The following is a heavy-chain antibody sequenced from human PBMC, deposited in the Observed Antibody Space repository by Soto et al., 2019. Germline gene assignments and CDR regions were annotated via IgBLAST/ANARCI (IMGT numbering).Heavy chain of an antibody. CDR1: GYTFTHYY. Sequence: QVQLVQSGAEVKKPGASVKLSCRTSGYTFTHYYIHWVRQAPGQGIEWLAIINPASGSTNYAQDFQGRVTVTMATSTTTVYMELSALRAEHTAIFYCARDLAAGDYWGQGTLVTVSS. J-gene: IGHJ4*02. D-gene: IGHD6-13*01. CDR3: ARDLAAGDY. CDR2: INPASGST. V-gene: IGHV1-46*01.